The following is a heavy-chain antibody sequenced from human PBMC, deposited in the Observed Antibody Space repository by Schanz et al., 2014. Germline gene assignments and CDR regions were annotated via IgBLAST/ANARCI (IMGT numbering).Heavy chain of an antibody. CDR2: IDGKSTTV. CDR3: ARPRFDYGEVDY. D-gene: IGHD4-17*01. CDR1: GFTFSSYA. J-gene: IGHJ4*02. V-gene: IGHV3-48*01. Sequence: EGQLLESGGGLIQPGGSLRLSCAASGFTFSSYAMSWVRQAPGKGLEWLSYIDGKSTTVYYADSVRGRFTISRDRFQNTLYLRMSSLRAEDTAVYYCARPRFDYGEVDYWGQGTLVTVSS.